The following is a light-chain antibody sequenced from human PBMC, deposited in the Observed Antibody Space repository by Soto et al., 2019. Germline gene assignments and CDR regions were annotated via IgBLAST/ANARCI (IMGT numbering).Light chain of an antibody. CDR1: SSNIGSNT. V-gene: IGLV1-44*01. J-gene: IGLJ1*01. CDR2: SNN. Sequence: QSVLTQPPSASGTPGQRVTISCSGSSSNIGSNTVNWYQQLPGTAPKLLFYSNNQRLSGVPDRFSGSKSGTSASLAISGLQSEDEADYYCAAWDDSLNGLYVFGTGTKLTVL. CDR3: AAWDDSLNGLYV.